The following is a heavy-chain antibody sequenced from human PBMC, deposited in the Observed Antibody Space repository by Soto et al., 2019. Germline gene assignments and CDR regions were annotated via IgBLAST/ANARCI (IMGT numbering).Heavy chain of an antibody. Sequence: VLLLESGGGLVQSGGSLRLSCAASGFTFSNYAMTWVRQAPGKGLEWVSSMSGSGDDTSYADSAKGRFTISRDNSKDTLYLQMNDLRAEDTAVYYCAKRDYHASRSPHPLQYWGQGALVTVSS. CDR2: MSGSGDDT. CDR3: AKRDYHASRSPHPLQY. J-gene: IGHJ4*02. D-gene: IGHD4-17*01. CDR1: GFTFSNYA. V-gene: IGHV3-23*01.